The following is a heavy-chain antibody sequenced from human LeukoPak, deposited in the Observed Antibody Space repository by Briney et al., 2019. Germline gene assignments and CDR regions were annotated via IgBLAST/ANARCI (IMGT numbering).Heavy chain of an antibody. J-gene: IGHJ4*02. CDR2: INPNSGGT. CDR3: ARLWFGELRSFDY. D-gene: IGHD3-10*01. V-gene: IGHV1-2*02. CDR1: GYTFTGYY. Sequence: GASVKVSCKASGYTFTGYYMHWVRQAPGQGLEWMGWINPNSGGTNYAQKFQGRVTMTRDTSISTAFMELSRLISDDTAVYYCARLWFGELRSFDYWGQGTLVTVSS.